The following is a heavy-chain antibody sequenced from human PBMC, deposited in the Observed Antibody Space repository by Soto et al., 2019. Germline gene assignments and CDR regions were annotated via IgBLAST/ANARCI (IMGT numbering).Heavy chain of an antibody. Sequence: QVQLQESGPGLVKPSQTLSLTCTVSGGSISSGNNYWSWIRQPPGKGLEWIGYIYYSGTTYYNPSLKSRVTISIDPSKNHFSLNLSSVTAADTAVYYCASQSDDYGDYEGWWYFDLWGRGTLVTVSS. CDR2: IYYSGTT. CDR1: GGSISSGNNY. CDR3: ASQSDDYGDYEGWWYFDL. V-gene: IGHV4-30-4*01. J-gene: IGHJ2*01. D-gene: IGHD4-17*01.